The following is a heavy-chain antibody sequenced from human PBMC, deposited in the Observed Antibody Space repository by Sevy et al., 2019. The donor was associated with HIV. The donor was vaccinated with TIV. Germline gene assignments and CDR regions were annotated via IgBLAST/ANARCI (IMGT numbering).Heavy chain of an antibody. D-gene: IGHD3-3*01. V-gene: IGHV3-7*01. CDR1: GFTFSSYW. J-gene: IGHJ6*02. Sequence: GGSLRLSCAASGFTFSSYWMSWVRQAPGKGLEWVANIKQDGSEKYYVDSVKGRFTISRDNAKNSLYLQMNSLRAEDTAVCYCARHVGRGYDFWSGYPYYYYYGMDVWGQGTTVTVSS. CDR3: ARHVGRGYDFWSGYPYYYYYGMDV. CDR2: IKQDGSEK.